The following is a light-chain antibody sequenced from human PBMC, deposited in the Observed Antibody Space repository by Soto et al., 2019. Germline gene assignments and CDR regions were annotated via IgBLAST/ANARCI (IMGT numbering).Light chain of an antibody. J-gene: IGLJ3*02. CDR1: TGAVTSGHH. V-gene: IGLV7-46*01. CDR3: FLTFSGPWV. CDR2: DTS. Sequence: QTVVTQEPSLTVSPGGTVTLTCVSSTGAVTSGHHPYWVQQKPGQAPRTLIYDTSNKQSWTPARFSGTLLGGKAALTLSGAQPEDEADYNCFLTFSGPWVFGGGTKLTVL.